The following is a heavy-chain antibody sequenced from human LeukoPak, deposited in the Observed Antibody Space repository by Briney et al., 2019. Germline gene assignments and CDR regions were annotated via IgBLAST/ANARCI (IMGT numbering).Heavy chain of an antibody. Sequence: PGGSLRLSCAASGFTFSSYEMNWVRQAPGKGLEWVSSISSSSSYIYYADSVKGRFTISRDNAKNSLYLQMNSLRAEDTAVYYCADDFWSGHGGYWGQGTLVTVSS. V-gene: IGHV3-21*01. CDR2: ISSSSSYI. CDR1: GFTFSSYE. D-gene: IGHD3-3*01. J-gene: IGHJ4*02. CDR3: ADDFWSGHGGY.